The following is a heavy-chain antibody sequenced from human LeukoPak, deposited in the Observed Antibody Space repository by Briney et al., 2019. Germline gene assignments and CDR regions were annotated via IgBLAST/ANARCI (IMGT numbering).Heavy chain of an antibody. CDR3: ARGLSYYDFWSGYYIGVAFDI. D-gene: IGHD3-3*01. CDR2: INHSGST. V-gene: IGHV4-34*01. J-gene: IGHJ3*02. Sequence: SETLSLTCAVYGGSFSGYYWSWIRQPPGKGPEWIGEINHSGSTNYNPSLKSRVTISVDTSKNQFSLKLSSVTAADTAVYYCARGLSYYDFWSGYYIGVAFDIWGQGTMVTVSS. CDR1: GGSFSGYY.